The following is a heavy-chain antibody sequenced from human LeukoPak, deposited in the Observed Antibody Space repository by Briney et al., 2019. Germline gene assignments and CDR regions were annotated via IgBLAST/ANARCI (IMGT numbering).Heavy chain of an antibody. V-gene: IGHV4-4*02. D-gene: IGHD4-17*01. CDR2: IWHSGTT. CDR3: MGADYGGH. Sequence: TSETLSLTCAVSGASTSSNNWWSWVRQPPGKGLEWIGEIWHSGTTNYNPSLRSRVTISVDKSKNQFSLKLTSVTAADTAVYYCMGADYGGHWGQGTLVTVSS. CDR1: GASTSSNNW. J-gene: IGHJ4*02.